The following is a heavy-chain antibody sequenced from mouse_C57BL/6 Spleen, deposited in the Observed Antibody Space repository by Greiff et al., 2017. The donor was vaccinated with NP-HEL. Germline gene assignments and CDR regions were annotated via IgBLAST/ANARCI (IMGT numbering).Heavy chain of an antibody. CDR3: ARRDGSSWFAY. CDR1: GYAFSSSW. J-gene: IGHJ3*01. V-gene: IGHV1-82*01. Sequence: VQLQQSGPELVKPGASVKISCKASGYAFSSSWMNWVKQRPGKGLEWIGRIYPGDGDTNYNGKFKGKATLTADKSSSTAYMQLSSLTSEDSAVYFCARRDGSSWFAYWGQGTLVTVSA. CDR2: IYPGDGDT. D-gene: IGHD1-1*01.